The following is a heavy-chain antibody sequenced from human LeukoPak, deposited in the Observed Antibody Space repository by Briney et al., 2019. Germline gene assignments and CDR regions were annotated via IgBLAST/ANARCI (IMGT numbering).Heavy chain of an antibody. D-gene: IGHD1-26*01. Sequence: GGSLRLSCAPSGFTFSDYWMSWVRQVPGKWLEWVANINRGGNEVHYVDSVKGRFTISRDNAKNSLYLQLDGLRVEDTAVYYCARVGTWELQRVFDYWGQGTLVTVSS. J-gene: IGHJ4*02. CDR2: INRGGNEV. CDR3: ARVGTWELQRVFDY. CDR1: GFTFSDYW. V-gene: IGHV3-7*01.